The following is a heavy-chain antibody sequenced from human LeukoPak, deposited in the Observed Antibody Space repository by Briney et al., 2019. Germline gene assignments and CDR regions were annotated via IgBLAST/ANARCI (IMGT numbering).Heavy chain of an antibody. Sequence: SETLSLTCTVPGGSISSGGYYWSWIRQHPGKGLEWIGYIYYSGSTYYNPSLKSQVTISVDTSKNQSSLKLSSVTAADTAVYYCARDNRVTTRSRQVGCFDYWGQGTLVTVSS. CDR2: IYYSGST. D-gene: IGHD4-17*01. CDR1: GGSISSGGYY. V-gene: IGHV4-31*01. CDR3: ARDNRVTTRSRQVGCFDY. J-gene: IGHJ4*02.